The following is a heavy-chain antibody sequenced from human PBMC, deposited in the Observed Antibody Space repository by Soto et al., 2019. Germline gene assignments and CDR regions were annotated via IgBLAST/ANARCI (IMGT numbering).Heavy chain of an antibody. V-gene: IGHV1-8*01. J-gene: IGHJ5*02. D-gene: IGHD6-19*01. CDR3: AREPVAGIWFDP. CDR2: MNPNSGNT. Sequence: ASVKVSCKASGYTFTSYDINWVRQATGQGLEWMGWMNPNSGNTGYAQKFQGRVTITRDTSASTAYMELRSLRSDDTAVYYCAREPVAGIWFDPWGQGTLVTVSS. CDR1: GYTFTSYD.